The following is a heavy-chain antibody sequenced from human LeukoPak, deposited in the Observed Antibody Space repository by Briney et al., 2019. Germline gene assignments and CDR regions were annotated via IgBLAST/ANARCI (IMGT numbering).Heavy chain of an antibody. V-gene: IGHV3-23*01. Sequence: PGGSLRLSCAASGFTFSSYAMSWVRQAPGKGLEWVSAISGSGGSTYYADSVKGRFTISRDNSKNTLYLQMNSLRADDTAVYYCAKDLQGHYDYVWGSYRLFDYWGQGTLVTVSS. CDR1: GFTFSSYA. CDR2: ISGSGGST. CDR3: AKDLQGHYDYVWGSYRLFDY. J-gene: IGHJ4*02. D-gene: IGHD3-16*02.